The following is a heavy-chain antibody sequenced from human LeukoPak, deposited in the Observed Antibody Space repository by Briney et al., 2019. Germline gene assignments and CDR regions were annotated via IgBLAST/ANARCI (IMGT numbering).Heavy chain of an antibody. J-gene: IGHJ3*02. CDR3: AREGGASTGEGGFDM. CDR1: GVTFSDHV. CDR2: IWHDGTQD. V-gene: IGHV3-33*08. Sequence: PGRSLRLSFTTSGVTFSDHVMHWIRQAPGKGQEWVAFIWHDGTQDYYADSVKGRFSISRDNSKNNVYLQMNSLRVDDTALYYWAREGGASTGEGGFDMWGPGTMVTVYS. D-gene: IGHD7-27*01.